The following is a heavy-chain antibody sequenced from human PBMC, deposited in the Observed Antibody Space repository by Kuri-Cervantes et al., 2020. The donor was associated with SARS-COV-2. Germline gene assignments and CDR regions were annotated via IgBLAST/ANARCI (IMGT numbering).Heavy chain of an antibody. CDR3: AKDRVGVLDS. V-gene: IGHV3-30*01. CDR1: GFTFSSCA. Sequence: GESLKISCAASGFTFSSCAMHWVRLAPGKGLEWVAFISYDGSNEYYADSVRGRFTISRDNSNNTLYLQLNSLRAEDTALYYCAKDRVGVLDSWGQGTLVTVSS. D-gene: IGHD2-21*01. J-gene: IGHJ5*01. CDR2: ISYDGSNE.